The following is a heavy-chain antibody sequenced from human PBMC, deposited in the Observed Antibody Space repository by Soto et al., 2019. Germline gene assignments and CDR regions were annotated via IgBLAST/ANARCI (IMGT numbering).Heavy chain of an antibody. CDR2: IYYSGST. CDR3: ANYPTTVTSDY. CDR1: GGSVSSGSYY. V-gene: IGHV4-61*01. D-gene: IGHD4-17*01. J-gene: IGHJ4*02. Sequence: SVTLSLTCSVSGGSVSSGSYYWSWIRQPPGKGLEWIGYIYYSGSTNYNPSLKSRVTISVDTSKNQFSLKLSSVTAADTAVYYCANYPTTVTSDYWGQGTLVTVSS.